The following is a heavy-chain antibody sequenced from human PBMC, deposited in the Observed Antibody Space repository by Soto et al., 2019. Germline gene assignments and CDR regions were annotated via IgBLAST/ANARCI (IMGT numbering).Heavy chain of an antibody. CDR3: ASLRFTILSNYDRDV. CDR2: VRSKGGYI. J-gene: IGHJ6*02. Sequence: CGSLRLSCAASGFTFSSYSMNWVRQAPGKGLAWVSSVRSKGGYICYADSGKGLFTISRDNAKNARYLQMNSLRAEDTAVYYCASLRFTILSNYDRDVRGQGTTVTASS. CDR1: GFTFSSYS. V-gene: IGHV3-21*01. D-gene: IGHD3-9*01.